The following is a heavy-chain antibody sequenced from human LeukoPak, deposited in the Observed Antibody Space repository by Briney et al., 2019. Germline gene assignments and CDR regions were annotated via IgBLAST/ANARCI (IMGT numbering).Heavy chain of an antibody. J-gene: IGHJ4*02. CDR1: GLTFSIFG. CDR3: ANHRSAFEF. Sequence: GGSLRLSCAVSGLTFSIFGMSWVRQFPGKGLEWVSAISGSATGGITNYADSVKGRFTISRDNDKNTVYLQMNNLRVEDTAVYYCANHRSAFEFWGQGTLVTVSS. D-gene: IGHD3-10*01. CDR2: ISGSATGGIT. V-gene: IGHV3-23*01.